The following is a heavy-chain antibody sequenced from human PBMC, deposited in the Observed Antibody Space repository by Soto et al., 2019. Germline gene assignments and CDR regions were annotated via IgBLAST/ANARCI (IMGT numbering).Heavy chain of an antibody. V-gene: IGHV3-30*18. CDR1: GFTFSSYG. Sequence: QVQLVESGGGVVQPGRSLRLSCAASGFTFSSYGMHWVRQAPGKGLEWVAVISYDGSNKYYADSVKGRFTISRDNSKNTLYLQMNSLRAEDTAVYYCAKDGPMYNYYGMDVWGQGTTVTVSS. J-gene: IGHJ6*02. CDR2: ISYDGSNK. CDR3: AKDGPMYNYYGMDV.